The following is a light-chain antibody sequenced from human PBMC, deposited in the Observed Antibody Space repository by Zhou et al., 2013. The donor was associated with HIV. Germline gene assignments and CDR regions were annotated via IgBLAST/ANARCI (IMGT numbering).Light chain of an antibody. CDR1: QSIRSY. V-gene: IGKV1-39*01. Sequence: DIQMTQSPSSLSASVGDRVTITCRASQSIRSYLNWYQKKPGKAPKLLIYAASSLQSGVPSRFSGSGSGTEFTLSISSLQPDDFATYYCQQYFNDSPITFGQGTRLEI. J-gene: IGKJ5*01. CDR2: AAS. CDR3: QQYFNDSPIT.